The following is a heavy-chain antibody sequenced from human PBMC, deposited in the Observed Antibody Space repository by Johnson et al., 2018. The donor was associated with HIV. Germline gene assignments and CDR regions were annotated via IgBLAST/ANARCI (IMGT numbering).Heavy chain of an antibody. D-gene: IGHD1-14*01. CDR3: ARGPRNPGLDAFDL. CDR2: ISYDGSNK. J-gene: IGHJ3*01. Sequence: QVQLVESGGGVVQPGRSLRLSCAASGFTFSSYAMHWVRQAPGKGLEWVAVISYDGSNKYYADFVKGRFTISRDNSKNTLYLQMNSLRAEDTAVYYCARGPRNPGLDAFDLWGQGTVVTVSS. V-gene: IGHV3-30*04. CDR1: GFTFSSYA.